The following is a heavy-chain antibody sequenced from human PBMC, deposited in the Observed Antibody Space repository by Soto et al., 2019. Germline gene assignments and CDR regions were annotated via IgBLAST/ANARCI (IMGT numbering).Heavy chain of an antibody. D-gene: IGHD2-2*01. Sequence: PSETLSLTCTVSGGSISSGGYYWSWIRQHPGKGLEWIGYIYYSGSTYYNPSLKSRVTISVDTSKNQFSLKLSSVTAADTAVYYCARYCSSTSCYPDAFDIWGQGTMVTVS. J-gene: IGHJ3*02. V-gene: IGHV4-31*03. CDR3: ARYCSSTSCYPDAFDI. CDR2: IYYSGST. CDR1: GGSISSGGYY.